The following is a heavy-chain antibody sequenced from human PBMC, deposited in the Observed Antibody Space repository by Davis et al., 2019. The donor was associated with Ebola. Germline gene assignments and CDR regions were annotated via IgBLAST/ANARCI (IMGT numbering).Heavy chain of an antibody. Sequence: PGGSLRLSCAASGFTFSSYWMSWVRQAPGKGLEWVANIKQDGSEKYYVDSVKGRFTISRDNSKNTLYLQMNSLRAEDTAVYYCAKDLIAVAGPYYFDYWGQGTLVTVSS. D-gene: IGHD6-19*01. V-gene: IGHV3-7*01. CDR1: GFTFSSYW. CDR2: IKQDGSEK. J-gene: IGHJ4*02. CDR3: AKDLIAVAGPYYFDY.